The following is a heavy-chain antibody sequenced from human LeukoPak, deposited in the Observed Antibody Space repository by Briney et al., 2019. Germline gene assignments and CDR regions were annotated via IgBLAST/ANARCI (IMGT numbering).Heavy chain of an antibody. CDR2: IWHDGSDK. J-gene: IGHJ4*02. D-gene: IGHD3-3*01. V-gene: IGHV3-33*08. CDR3: TRQSENFSLDY. CDR1: GFTVSSNY. Sequence: GGSLRLSCAASGFTVSSNYMSWVRQAPGKGLEWVAIIWHDGSDKYYADSVKGRFTISRDNSKNTLYLQMNSLRAEDTAVYFCTRQSENFSLDYWGQGTLVTVSS.